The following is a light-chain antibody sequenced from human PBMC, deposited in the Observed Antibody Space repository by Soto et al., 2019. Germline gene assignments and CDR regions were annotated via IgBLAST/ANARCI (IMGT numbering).Light chain of an antibody. CDR3: QQYGSSSIT. V-gene: IGKV3-20*01. CDR1: RTVSGSY. CDR2: SAS. Sequence: EIVLTQSPGTLSLSPGERVTLSCRASRTVSGSYLAWYQQKPGQAPRVLIYSASIRATGIPDRFSGSGSGTDFSLTISRLEPEDFAVYYCQQYGSSSITFGQGTRLEIK. J-gene: IGKJ5*01.